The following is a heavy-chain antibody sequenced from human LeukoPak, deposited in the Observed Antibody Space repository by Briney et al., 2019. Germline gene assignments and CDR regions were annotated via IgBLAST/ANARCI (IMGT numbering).Heavy chain of an antibody. Sequence: PGGSLKLSCAASGFIFSGSAMHWVRQASGKGLEWVGRIRSRPNSYATVYAASVKGRFTISRDDSKNTAYLQMNSLKTEDTAVYYCTNSLVPARENYFDYWGQGILVTVSS. CDR2: IRSRPNSYAT. V-gene: IGHV3-73*01. CDR1: GFIFSGSA. J-gene: IGHJ4*02. CDR3: TNSLVPARENYFDY. D-gene: IGHD2-2*01.